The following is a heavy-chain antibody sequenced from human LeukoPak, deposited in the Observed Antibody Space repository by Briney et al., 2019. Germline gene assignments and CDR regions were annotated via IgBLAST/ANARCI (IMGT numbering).Heavy chain of an antibody. D-gene: IGHD3-10*01. CDR3: ATCVWFGELFPFDY. V-gene: IGHV3-23*01. CDR2: ISGSGANT. J-gene: IGHJ4*02. CDR1: GFTFSTYA. Sequence: GGSLRLSCAASGFTFSTYAMSWVRQAPGKGLEWVPTISGSGANTYYADSVRGRFTISRDNSKNTLYLHMNSLRAEDTAVYYCATCVWFGELFPFDYWGQGTLVTVSS.